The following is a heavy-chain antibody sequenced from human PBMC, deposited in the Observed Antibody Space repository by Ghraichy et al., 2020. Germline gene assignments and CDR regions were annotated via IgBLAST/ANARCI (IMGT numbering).Heavy chain of an antibody. D-gene: IGHD5-18*01. J-gene: IGHJ6*02. CDR1: GDSVSSNSAA. V-gene: IGHV6-1*01. CDR2: TYYRSKWYN. CDR3: ARSVYSYGLQYYGMDV. Sequence: SETLSLTCAISGDSVSSNSAAWNWIRQSPSRGLEWLGRTYYRSKWYNDYAVSVKSRITINPDTSKNQFSLQLNSVTPEDTAVYYCARSVYSYGLQYYGMDVWGQGTTVTVSS.